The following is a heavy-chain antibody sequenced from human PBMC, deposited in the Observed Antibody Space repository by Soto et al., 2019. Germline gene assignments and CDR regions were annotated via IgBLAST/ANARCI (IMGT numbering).Heavy chain of an antibody. CDR2: IIPILGIA. V-gene: IGHV1-69*02. CDR3: AGVYDCYCSSTGYGDERYFLDS. Sequence: SVKVSCKASGGTFSSYTISWVRQAPGQGLEWMGRIIPILGIANYAQKFQGRVTITADKSASTAYMELSSLRSEDTAVYYCAGVYDCYCSSTGYGDERYFLDSWGQGTLVTVSS. D-gene: IGHD2-2*01. J-gene: IGHJ5*01. CDR1: GGTFSSYT.